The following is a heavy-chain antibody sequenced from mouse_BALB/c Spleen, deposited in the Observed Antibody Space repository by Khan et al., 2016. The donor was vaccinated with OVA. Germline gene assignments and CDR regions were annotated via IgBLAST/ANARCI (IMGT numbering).Heavy chain of an antibody. CDR3: ARSVVDCDGMDY. V-gene: IGHV5-9-3*01. Sequence: EVELVESGGGVVKPGGSLKLSCSSSGFIFSSFAMSWVRQTPEKRLEWVATISSGGHYTFYPDSVKGRFTISRDNARNTLYLHMSSLSSEDTAMYYCARSVVDCDGMDYWGQGTSVTGSS. CDR2: ISSGGHYT. D-gene: IGHD1-1*02. J-gene: IGHJ4*01. CDR1: GFIFSSFA.